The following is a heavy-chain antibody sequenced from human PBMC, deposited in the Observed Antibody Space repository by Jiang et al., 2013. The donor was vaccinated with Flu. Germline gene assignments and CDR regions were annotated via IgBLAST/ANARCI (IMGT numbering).Heavy chain of an antibody. Sequence: VQLLESGGGLVQPGGSLRLSCEASGFSFSTYWMSWVRQTPTKGLEWMASIRQDGSEEFYVESVKGRFTISKDNARNSLFLQMNSLRAEDTAVYYCARDRGLTTIDYWAGNPGHRLL. D-gene: IGHD1-14*01. CDR1: GFSFSTYW. J-gene: IGHJ4*02. V-gene: IGHV3-7*03. CDR3: ARDRGLTTIDY. CDR2: IRQDGSEE.